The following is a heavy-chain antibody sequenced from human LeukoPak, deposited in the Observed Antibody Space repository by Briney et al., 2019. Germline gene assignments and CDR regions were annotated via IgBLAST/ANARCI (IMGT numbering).Heavy chain of an antibody. CDR1: GFTFSSYG. J-gene: IGHJ3*02. Sequence: GGTLRLTCAASGFTFSSYGMSWVRQAPGKGLEWVSAISGSGGSTYYADSVKGRFTISRDNSKNTLYLQMNSLRAEDTAVYYCAKVRGPGWFDAFDIWGLGTMVTVSS. V-gene: IGHV3-23*01. D-gene: IGHD2-15*01. CDR3: AKVRGPGWFDAFDI. CDR2: ISGSGGST.